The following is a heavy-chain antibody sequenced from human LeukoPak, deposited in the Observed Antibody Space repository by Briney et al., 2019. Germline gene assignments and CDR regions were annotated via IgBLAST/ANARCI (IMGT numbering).Heavy chain of an antibody. CDR3: ARSPRAAAGTKSFWFDP. CDR1: GGSISSHY. V-gene: IGHV4-59*11. Sequence: SETLSLTCTVSGGSISSHYWSWIRQPPGKGLEWIGYIYYSGSTNYNPSLKSRVTISVDTSKNQFSLKLSSVTAADTAVYYCARSPRAAAGTKSFWFDPWGQGTLVTVSS. CDR2: IYYSGST. D-gene: IGHD6-13*01. J-gene: IGHJ5*02.